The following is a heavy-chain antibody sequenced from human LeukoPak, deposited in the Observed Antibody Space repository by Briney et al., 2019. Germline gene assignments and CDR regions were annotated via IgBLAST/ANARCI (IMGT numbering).Heavy chain of an antibody. CDR2: INTSGST. CDR1: GGSISSGSYY. CDR3: ARDSVAGTRAGGYYYYGMDV. Sequence: SQTLSLTCTVSGGSISSGSYYWSWIRQPAGKGLEWIGRINTSGSTNYNPSLKSRVTISVDTSKNQFSLKLSSVTAADTAVYYCARDSVAGTRAGGYYYYGMDVWGQGTTVTVSS. V-gene: IGHV4-61*02. J-gene: IGHJ6*02. D-gene: IGHD6-19*01.